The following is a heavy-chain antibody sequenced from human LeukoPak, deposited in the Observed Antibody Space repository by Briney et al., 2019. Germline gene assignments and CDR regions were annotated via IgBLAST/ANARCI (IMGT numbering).Heavy chain of an antibody. D-gene: IGHD5-18*01. CDR2: ISYDGSNK. CDR3: ARAILTGIQLSPWDYGMDV. CDR1: GFTFSSYA. V-gene: IGHV3-30-3*01. J-gene: IGHJ6*02. Sequence: PGGSLRLSCAASGFTFSSYAMHWVRQAPGKGLEWVAVISYDGSNKYYADSVKGRFTISRDNSKNTLYLQMSSLRAEDTAVYYCARAILTGIQLSPWDYGMDVWGQGTTVTVSS.